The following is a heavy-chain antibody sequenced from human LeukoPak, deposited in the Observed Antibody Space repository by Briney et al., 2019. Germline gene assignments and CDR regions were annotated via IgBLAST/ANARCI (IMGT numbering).Heavy chain of an antibody. CDR2: IYYSGST. Sequence: SETLSLTCTVSGGSISSSSYYWGWIRQPPGKGLEWIGSIYYSGSTYYNPSLKSRVTISVDTSKNQFSLKLSSVTAADTAVYYCARPDSSGYYSSFDYWGQGTLATVSS. CDR1: GGSISSSSYY. D-gene: IGHD3-22*01. J-gene: IGHJ4*02. V-gene: IGHV4-39*01. CDR3: ARPDSSGYYSSFDY.